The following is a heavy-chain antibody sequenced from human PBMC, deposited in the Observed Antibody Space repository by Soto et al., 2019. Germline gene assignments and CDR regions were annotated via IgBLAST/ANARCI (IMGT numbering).Heavy chain of an antibody. D-gene: IGHD1-20*01. CDR3: TSRKYNWNDVAPYYYYYYMDV. CDR1: GFTFSGSA. J-gene: IGHJ6*03. CDR2: IRSKANSYAT. V-gene: IGHV3-73*01. Sequence: GGSLRLSCAASGFTFSGSAMHWVRQASGKGLEWVGRIRSKANSYATAYAASVKGRVTISRDDSKKTAYLEMNSLKTEDTAVYYCTSRKYNWNDVAPYYYYYYMDVWGKGTTVTVSS.